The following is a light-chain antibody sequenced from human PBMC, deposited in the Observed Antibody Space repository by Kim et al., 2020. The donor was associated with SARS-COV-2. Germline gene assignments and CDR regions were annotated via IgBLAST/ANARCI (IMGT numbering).Light chain of an antibody. J-gene: IGLJ3*02. V-gene: IGLV2-23*02. CDR2: EVN. CDR3: CAYAPSSTFVL. CDR1: SSEVGSYNL. Sequence: QSIPISCTGPSSEVGSYNLVSWYHHHPGKVPKVVIYEVNKRPSGVPYRFSGSKSGNTASLTISGLQAEDEADYYCCAYAPSSTFVLFGGGTQLTVL.